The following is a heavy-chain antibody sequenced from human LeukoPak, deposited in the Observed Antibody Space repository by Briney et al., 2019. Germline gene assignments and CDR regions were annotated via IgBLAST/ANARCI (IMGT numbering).Heavy chain of an antibody. Sequence: GGSLRLSCAASGFTFSRYWMSWVRHAPGKGLEWVANINQDGSVIYYVDSVKGRFIISRDNAKNSLSLQMNSLRVEDTAVYYCARIGYTSSSNDYWGQGTLVTVSS. CDR3: ARIGYTSSSNDY. D-gene: IGHD2-15*01. J-gene: IGHJ4*02. CDR2: INQDGSVI. CDR1: GFTFSRYW. V-gene: IGHV3-7*01.